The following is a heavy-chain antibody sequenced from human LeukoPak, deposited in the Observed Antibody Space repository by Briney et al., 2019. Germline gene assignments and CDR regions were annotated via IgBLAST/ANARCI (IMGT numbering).Heavy chain of an antibody. CDR1: GGTFSSSA. V-gene: IGHV1-69*04. Sequence: SVKVSCKTSGGTFSSSAITWVRQAPGQGLEWMGRTIPVLNITSYAQKFQGRVTITADTSTSTVYMELSSLRSEETAVYYCARDQGLTAPPPYGLDVWGQGTTVIVSS. CDR2: TIPVLNIT. J-gene: IGHJ6*02. CDR3: ARDQGLTAPPPYGLDV. D-gene: IGHD5-18*01.